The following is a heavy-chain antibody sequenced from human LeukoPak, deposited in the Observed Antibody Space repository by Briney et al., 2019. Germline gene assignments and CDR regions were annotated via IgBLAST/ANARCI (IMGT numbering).Heavy chain of an antibody. CDR1: GFTFSSYA. Sequence: GGSLRLSCAASGFTFSSYAMSWVRQAPGKGLEWVSAISGSGGSTYYADSVKGRFTISRDNSKNTLYLQVNSLRAEDTAVYYCAKDHRRGYSYGIRSGGPYWGQGTLVTVSS. CDR2: ISGSGGST. CDR3: AKDHRRGYSYGIRSGGPY. J-gene: IGHJ4*02. V-gene: IGHV3-23*01. D-gene: IGHD5-18*01.